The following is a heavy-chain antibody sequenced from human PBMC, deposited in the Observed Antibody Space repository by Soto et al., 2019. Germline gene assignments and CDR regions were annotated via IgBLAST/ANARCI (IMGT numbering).Heavy chain of an antibody. Sequence: GESLNLSCTGSGYRFTSYLIGWVRQMPGKGLEWMGIIYPGDSDTRYSPSFQGQVTISADTSISPAYLQWSSLKASDTAMYYCARLSGYSYGYHYYYGMDVWGQGTTVTVSS. V-gene: IGHV5-51*01. CDR3: ARLSGYSYGYHYYYGMDV. CDR2: IYPGDSDT. D-gene: IGHD5-18*01. CDR1: GYRFTSYL. J-gene: IGHJ6*02.